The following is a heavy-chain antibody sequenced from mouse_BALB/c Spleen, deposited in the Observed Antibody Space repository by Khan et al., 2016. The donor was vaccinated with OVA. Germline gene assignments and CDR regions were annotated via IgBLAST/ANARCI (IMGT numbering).Heavy chain of an antibody. CDR3: GRLEDI. CDR1: GFSLTSYG. CDR2: ICAGGST. J-gene: IGHJ2*01. V-gene: IGHV2-9*02. D-gene: IGHD1-3*01. Sequence: VKLEESGPGLVAPSPSLSISCTVSGFSLTSYGVHWVRQTPGKGLEWLGVICAGGSTNYNSARMSRLSTSKVKSKSQDFLKMNSQQNDEIAKYYCGRLEDIWGQGTKLTVSA.